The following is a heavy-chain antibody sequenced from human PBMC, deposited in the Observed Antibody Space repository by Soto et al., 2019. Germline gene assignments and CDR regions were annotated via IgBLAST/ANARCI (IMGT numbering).Heavy chain of an antibody. D-gene: IGHD1-26*01. CDR2: IIPIFGTA. V-gene: IGHV1-69*01. J-gene: IGHJ4*02. CDR3: EVVGELPTGDYFDY. Sequence: QVQLVQSGAVVKKPVSSVKVSCKSSGGTFSSYAISWVRQAPGQGLEWMGGIIPIFGTANYAQKFQGRVTITADESTSPAYMELSSLRSEDTAVYYCEVVGELPTGDYFDYWGQGTLVTVAS. CDR1: GGTFSSYA.